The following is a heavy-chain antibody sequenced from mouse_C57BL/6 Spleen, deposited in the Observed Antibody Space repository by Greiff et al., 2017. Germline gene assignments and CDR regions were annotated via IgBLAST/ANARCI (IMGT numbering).Heavy chain of an antibody. Sequence: EVKLLEPEGGLVQPGSSMKLSCTASGYTFSGYYMAWVRQVPEKGLEWIGNINHDGSSTNYLDTLKSRFIISRDNAKNILYLQMSSLKSEDTATYYCARDGGSSYEYFDVWGTGTTVTVSS. D-gene: IGHD1-1*01. CDR1: GYTFSGYY. J-gene: IGHJ1*03. CDR3: ARDGGSSYEYFDV. CDR2: INHDGSST. V-gene: IGHV5-16*01.